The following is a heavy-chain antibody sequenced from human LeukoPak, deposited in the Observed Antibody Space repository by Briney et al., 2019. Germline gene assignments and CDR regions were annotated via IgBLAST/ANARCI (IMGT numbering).Heavy chain of an antibody. CDR3: ARHVRFGELLFDY. CDR1: GGSISSHY. Sequence: SETLSLTCTVSGGSISSHYWSWIRQPPGKGLEWIGYIYYSGSTNYNPSLKSRVTISVDTSKNQFSLKLSSVTAADTAVYYCARHVRFGELLFDYWGQGTLVTVSS. J-gene: IGHJ4*02. V-gene: IGHV4-59*08. D-gene: IGHD3-10*01. CDR2: IYYSGST.